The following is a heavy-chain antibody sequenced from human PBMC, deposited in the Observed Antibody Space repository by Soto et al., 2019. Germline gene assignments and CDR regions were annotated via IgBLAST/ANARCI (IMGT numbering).Heavy chain of an antibody. CDR1: GFTFSSYG. V-gene: IGHV3-30*18. J-gene: IGHJ6*02. D-gene: IGHD3-22*01. CDR2: ISYDGSNK. CDR3: AKSITMIVVVHTYGMDV. Sequence: PGGSLRLSCAASGFTFSSYGMHWVRQAPGKGLEWVAVISYDGSNKYYADSVKGRFTISRDNSKNTLYLQMNSLRAEDTAVYYCAKSITMIVVVHTYGMDVWGQGTTVTVSS.